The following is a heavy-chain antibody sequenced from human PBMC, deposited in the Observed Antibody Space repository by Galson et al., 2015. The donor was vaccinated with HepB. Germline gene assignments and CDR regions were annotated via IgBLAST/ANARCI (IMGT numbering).Heavy chain of an antibody. CDR3: ARHVRGSRDGNEDYYYYGMDV. J-gene: IGHJ6*02. D-gene: IGHD4-23*01. CDR1: GYSFTSYW. V-gene: IGHV5-51*01. CDR2: IYPGDSDT. Sequence: QSGAEVKKPGESLKISCKGSGYSFTSYWIGWVRQMPGKGLEWMGIIYPGDSDTRYSPSFQGQVTISADKSISTAYLQWSSLKASDTAMYYCARHVRGSRDGNEDYYYYGMDVWGQGTTVTVSS.